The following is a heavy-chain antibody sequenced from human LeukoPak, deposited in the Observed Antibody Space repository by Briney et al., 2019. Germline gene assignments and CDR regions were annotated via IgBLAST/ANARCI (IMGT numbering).Heavy chain of an antibody. D-gene: IGHD4-17*01. CDR3: AKRPSDYGDYVSYFDH. CDR2: ISDDGRRK. CDR1: GFSFISYG. V-gene: IGHV3-30*18. Sequence: GGSLRLSCAASGFSFISYGMHWVRQAPGKGLEWVGVISDDGRRKDYADSVKGRFTISRDNSKDTLYLQMNSLRAEDTAVYYCAKRPSDYGDYVSYFDHWGQGTLVTVSS. J-gene: IGHJ4*02.